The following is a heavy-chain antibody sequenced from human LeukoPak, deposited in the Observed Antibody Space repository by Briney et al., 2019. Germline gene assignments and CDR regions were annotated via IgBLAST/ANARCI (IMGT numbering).Heavy chain of an antibody. CDR1: GGSISSGSYY. Sequence: SQTLSLTCTVSGGSISSGSYYWSWIRQPAGKGLEWIGRIYTSGSTNYNPSLKSRVTISVDTSKNQFSLKLSSVTAADTAVYYCAREVRDGYNYFDYWGQGTLVTVSS. J-gene: IGHJ4*02. V-gene: IGHV4-61*02. CDR3: AREVRDGYNYFDY. CDR2: IYTSGST. D-gene: IGHD5-24*01.